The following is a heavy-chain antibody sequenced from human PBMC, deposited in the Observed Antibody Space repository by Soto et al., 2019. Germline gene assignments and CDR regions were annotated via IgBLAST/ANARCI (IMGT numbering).Heavy chain of an antibody. Sequence: ASVKVSCKASGYPFTSYGINWVRQAPGQGLEWVAWISAYNGKRDTAQKFQGRVTMTLDTSTDTAHMELGDLTSADTAVYYCARGRIVASIHDAFEIWGQGTKVTVSS. CDR3: ARGRIVASIHDAFEI. V-gene: IGHV1-18*01. J-gene: IGHJ3*02. CDR1: GYPFTSYG. CDR2: ISAYNGKR. D-gene: IGHD5-12*01.